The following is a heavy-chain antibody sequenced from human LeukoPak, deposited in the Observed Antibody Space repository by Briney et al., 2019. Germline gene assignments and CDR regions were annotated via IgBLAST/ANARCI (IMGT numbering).Heavy chain of an antibody. CDR2: INGDGSTT. D-gene: IGHD3-22*01. J-gene: IGHJ1*01. V-gene: IGHV3-74*01. Sequence: QPGGSLRLSCAASGFTFSSYAMHWVRQAPGKGLEWVSRINGDGSTTSYADSVKGGFTISRDNAKNTLYLQMNSLRAEDTAVYYCATGNYYDSRGYYTFGHWGQGTLVTVSS. CDR1: GFTFSSYA. CDR3: ATGNYYDSRGYYTFGH.